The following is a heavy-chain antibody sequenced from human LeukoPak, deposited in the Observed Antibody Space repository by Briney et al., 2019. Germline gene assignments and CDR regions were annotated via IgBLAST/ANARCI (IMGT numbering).Heavy chain of an antibody. J-gene: IGHJ4*02. CDR3: TTDPQSQS. CDR2: MKSKADGGTT. Sequence: GGSLRLSCAASGFTFSKTWMNWVRQAPGKGLEWVGRMKSKADGGTTDYAATVEDKFTISLDDSKDTLIVEMSSVKTEDTAVYNCTTDPQSQSWGQGTLVIVSS. V-gene: IGHV3-15*01. CDR1: GFTFSKTW.